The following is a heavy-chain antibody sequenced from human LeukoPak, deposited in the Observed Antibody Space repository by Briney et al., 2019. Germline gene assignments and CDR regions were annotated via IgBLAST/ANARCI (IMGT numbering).Heavy chain of an antibody. Sequence: GASVKVSCKASGYTFSDYYMHWVRQAPGQGLEWMGWINPNSGGTNYGQKFQGRVTMTRDTSINTGYMELRRLRSDDTAVYYCARDVGEYCSSTNCYASHYWGQGTLVTVSS. J-gene: IGHJ4*02. CDR3: ARDVGEYCSSTNCYASHY. CDR2: INPNSGGT. CDR1: GYTFSDYY. V-gene: IGHV1-2*02. D-gene: IGHD2-2*01.